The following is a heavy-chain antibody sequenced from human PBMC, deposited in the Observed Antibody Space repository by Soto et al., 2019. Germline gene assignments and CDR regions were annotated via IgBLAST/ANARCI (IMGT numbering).Heavy chain of an antibody. CDR2: INPNSGGT. D-gene: IGHD6-6*01. J-gene: IGHJ6*02. Sequence: ASVKVSCKASGYTFTGYDMHWVRQAPGQGLEWLGWINPNSGGTNYAQKFQGWVTMTRDTSISTAYMELSRLRSDDTAVYYCARGTRIAARMISVLGMDVWGQGTTVTVSS. CDR3: ARGTRIAARMISVLGMDV. V-gene: IGHV1-2*04. CDR1: GYTFTGYD.